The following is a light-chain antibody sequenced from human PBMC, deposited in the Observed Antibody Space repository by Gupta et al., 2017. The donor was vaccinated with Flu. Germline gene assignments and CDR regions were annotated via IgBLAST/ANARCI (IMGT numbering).Light chain of an antibody. CDR2: NDN. Sequence: QSTLTQPPSTSGTPGQRVTISCSGTTSSIGSNAVNWYQHLAGTAPKLLVYNDNQRPSGIPDRFSGSKSGTSASLAISGLQSEDEASYYCAAWDDSLNAYVFGSGTKVTAL. CDR3: AAWDDSLNAYV. V-gene: IGLV1-44*01. J-gene: IGLJ1*01. CDR1: TSSIGSNA.